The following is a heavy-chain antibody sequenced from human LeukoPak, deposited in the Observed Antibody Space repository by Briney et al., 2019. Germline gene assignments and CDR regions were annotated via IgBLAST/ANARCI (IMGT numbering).Heavy chain of an antibody. CDR1: GGSFSGYY. J-gene: IGHJ5*02. CDR3: ARVTGMVRGRWFDP. CDR2: INHSGST. V-gene: IGHV4-34*01. D-gene: IGHD3-10*01. Sequence: PSETLSLTCAVYGGSFSGYYWSWIRQPPGKGLEWIGEINHSGSTNYNPSLKSRVTISVDKSKNQFSLKLSSVTAADTAVYYCARVTGMVRGRWFDPWGQGTLVTVSS.